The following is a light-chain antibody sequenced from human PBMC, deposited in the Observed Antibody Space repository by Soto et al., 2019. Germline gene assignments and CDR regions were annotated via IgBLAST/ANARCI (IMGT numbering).Light chain of an antibody. J-gene: IGKJ1*01. CDR3: QQYGSSPWT. CDR2: GAS. V-gene: IGKV3-20*01. CDR1: QSVSSSY. Sequence: EIVLTQSPGTLSLSPGERATLSCRASQSVSSSYLAWYQQKPGQAPRLHIYGASSRGPGIPDRFSGSGSGTDFTVTISRLEPEDFAVYYRQQYGSSPWTFGQGTKVEIK.